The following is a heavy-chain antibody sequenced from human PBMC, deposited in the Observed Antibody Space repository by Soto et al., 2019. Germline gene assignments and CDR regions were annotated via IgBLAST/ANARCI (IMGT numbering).Heavy chain of an antibody. CDR1: GFTFSDFQ. Sequence: SLRLSFAAAGFTFSDFQLTWVRQAPGRGLEWLSSITGTSAFTHYADSIEGRFTISRDNPNNLLLLQMDNLRPEDTAVYYCATGPSGPPFDYWGQGTLVTVSS. V-gene: IGHV3-11*05. D-gene: IGHD1-26*01. CDR3: ATGPSGPPFDY. J-gene: IGHJ4*02. CDR2: ITGTSAFT.